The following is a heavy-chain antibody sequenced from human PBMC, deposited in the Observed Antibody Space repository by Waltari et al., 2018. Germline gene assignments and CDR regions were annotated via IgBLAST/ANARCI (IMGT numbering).Heavy chain of an antibody. V-gene: IGHV4-59*11. J-gene: IGHJ4*02. CDR2: IYYSGST. D-gene: IGHD3-10*01. CDR3: ARGGYGSGSYYAFDY. Sequence: QVQLQESGPGLVKPSETLSLTCTVSGGSISSHYRSWIRQPPGKGLEWIGYIYYSGSTNYNPSLKSRVTISVDTSKNQFSLKLSSVTAADTAVYYCARGGYGSGSYYAFDYWGQGTLVTVSS. CDR1: GGSISSHY.